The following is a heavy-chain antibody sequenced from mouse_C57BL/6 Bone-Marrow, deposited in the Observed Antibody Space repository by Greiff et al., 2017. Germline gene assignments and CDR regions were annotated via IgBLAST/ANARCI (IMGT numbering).Heavy chain of an antibody. J-gene: IGHJ4*01. CDR2: IHPNSGST. Sequence: QVQLQQPGAELVKPGASVKLSCKASGYTFTSYWMHWVKQRPGHGLEWIGMIHPNSGSTNYNEKFKSKATLTVDKSSSTAYMQLSSLTSEDSAVYYCARGLLITTRYAMYYWGQGTSVTVSS. V-gene: IGHV1-64*01. CDR1: GYTFTSYW. D-gene: IGHD1-1*01. CDR3: ARGLLITTRYAMYY.